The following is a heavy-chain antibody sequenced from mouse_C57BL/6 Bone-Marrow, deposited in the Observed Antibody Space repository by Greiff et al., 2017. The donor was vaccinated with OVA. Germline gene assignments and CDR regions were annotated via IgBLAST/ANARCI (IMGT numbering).Heavy chain of an antibody. D-gene: IGHD1-1*01. CDR3: ASPSTVVAPYYAMDY. Sequence: VQLQQSGAELVKPGASVKLSCTASGFNIKDYYMHWVKQRTEQGLEWIGRIDPEDGETKYAPKFQGKAPITADTSSNTAYLQLSSLTSEDTAVYYCASPSTVVAPYYAMDYWGQGTSVTVSS. CDR1: GFNIKDYY. J-gene: IGHJ4*01. CDR2: IDPEDGET. V-gene: IGHV14-2*01.